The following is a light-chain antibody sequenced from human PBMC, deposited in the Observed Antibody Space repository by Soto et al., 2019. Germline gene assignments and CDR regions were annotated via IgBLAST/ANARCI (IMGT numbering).Light chain of an antibody. CDR2: EAS. V-gene: IGKV3-11*01. Sequence: VLKQSPDTLSLSPGERATLSCRASQDVGKFLVWYHQKPGLSPSLVIYEASKRATDIPDRFSGSGSGTAFTLTINRLEPEDVGFYYCQQRNSWPLTFGGGTKVELK. J-gene: IGKJ4*01. CDR1: QDVGKF. CDR3: QQRNSWPLT.